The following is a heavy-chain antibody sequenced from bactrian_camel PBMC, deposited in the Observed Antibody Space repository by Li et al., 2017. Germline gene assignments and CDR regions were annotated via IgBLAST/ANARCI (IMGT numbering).Heavy chain of an antibody. CDR1: GDAYSRYC. CDR2: IKGDDEIT. J-gene: IGHJ6*01. Sequence: HVQLVESGGGSVQAGGSLMLSCVASGDAYSRYCMGWFRQYPGGEREAVASIKGDDEITYADDVKGRFLFSQDNAHNTLYLQMDSLKPDDTAVYYCAAECAPDELGGFRYWGQGTQVTVS. D-gene: IGHD2*01. V-gene: IGHV3S14*01. CDR3: AAECAPDELGGFRY.